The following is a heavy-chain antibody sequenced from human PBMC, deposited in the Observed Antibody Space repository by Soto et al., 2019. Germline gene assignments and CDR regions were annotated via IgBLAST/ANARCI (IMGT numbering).Heavy chain of an antibody. CDR2: IAYDGSSK. J-gene: IGHJ5*02. CDR3: AKSLDGVPVQEFDP. D-gene: IGHD3-3*01. CDR1: GFTFEYFG. Sequence: QVQLVESGGGVVQPGMSLRLSCAASGFTFEYFGMHWVRQAPGKGLEWVAVIAYDGSSKYYADSVKGRFTISRDNSNNTLYLQMNSLRVEDTAVYYCAKSLDGVPVQEFDPRGQGTLVTVSS. V-gene: IGHV3-30*18.